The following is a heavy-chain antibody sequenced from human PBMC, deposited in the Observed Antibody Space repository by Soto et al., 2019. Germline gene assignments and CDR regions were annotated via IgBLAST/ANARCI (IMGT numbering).Heavy chain of an antibody. CDR1: GITFSSYG. D-gene: IGHD2-15*01. CDR2: ISYDGSNK. J-gene: IGHJ4*02. V-gene: IGHV3-30*18. CDR3: AKTKPSLVVVVLHFDF. Sequence: PGGSLRLSCAASGITFSSYGMHWVRQAPGKGLEWVALISYDGSNKYYADSVKGRFTISRDISKSTLYLQMNSLRAEDTAVYYCAKTKPSLVVVVLHFDFWGQGTLVTVSS.